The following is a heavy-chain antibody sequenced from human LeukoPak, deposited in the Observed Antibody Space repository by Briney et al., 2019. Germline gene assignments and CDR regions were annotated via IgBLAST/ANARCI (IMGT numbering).Heavy chain of an antibody. D-gene: IGHD2-21*02. CDR2: ITSGSSYI. V-gene: IGHV3-21*01. CDR3: ATRDCGGHCCPLDH. Sequence: GGSLRLFCEACSLPLIPHRMNWVRQAPGKGLEWVSSITSGSSYIYYAVSVKGRFTISRDNAKSSLFLQMNSLRAEDTAVYYCATRDCGGHCCPLDHWGQGTLVTVSS. CDR1: SLPLIPHR. J-gene: IGHJ4*02.